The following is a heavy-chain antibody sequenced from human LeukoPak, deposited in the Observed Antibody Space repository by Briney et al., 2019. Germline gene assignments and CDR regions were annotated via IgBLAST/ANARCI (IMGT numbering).Heavy chain of an antibody. CDR3: VKKRDAFDI. V-gene: IGHV3-30-3*02. CDR1: GFSFSSNA. Sequence: GGSLRLSCAASGFSFSSNAMHWVRQAPGKGLEWVAIISYGGSSKFYADSVKGRFTISRDNSKNTLYLHMNSLRADDTAVYYCVKKRDAFDIWGQGTVVTVSS. J-gene: IGHJ3*02. CDR2: ISYGGSSK. D-gene: IGHD5-24*01.